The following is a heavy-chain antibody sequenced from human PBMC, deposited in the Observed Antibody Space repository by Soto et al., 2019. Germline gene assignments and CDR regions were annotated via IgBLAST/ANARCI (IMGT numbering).Heavy chain of an antibody. CDR2: INWDGDTT. V-gene: IGHV3-43*01. CDR3: ARDLSSCSSARCYSYYYGMDV. D-gene: IGHD2-2*01. Sequence: PGGSLRLSCAASGFTFDDYTMHWVRQAPGKGLEWVSLINWDGDTTQYADSVKGRFTISRDNAKNTLYLQMNSLRAEDTAVYYCARDLSSCSSARCYSYYYGMDVWGQGTTVTVS. J-gene: IGHJ6*02. CDR1: GFTFDDYT.